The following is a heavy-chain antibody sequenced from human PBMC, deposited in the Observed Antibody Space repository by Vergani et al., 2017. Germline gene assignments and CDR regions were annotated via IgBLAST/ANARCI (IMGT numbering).Heavy chain of an antibody. CDR1: GGSFSGYY. V-gene: IGHV4-34*01. Sequence: QVQLQQWGAGLLKPSETLSLTCAVYGGSFSGYYWSWIRQPPGKGLEWIGEINHSGSTNYNPSLKSRVTRSVDTSKNQFSLKLSSVTAADTAVYYCAIGRGSGWSPAYYFDYWGQGTLVTVSS. CDR2: INHSGST. CDR3: AIGRGSGWSPAYYFDY. J-gene: IGHJ4*02. D-gene: IGHD6-19*01.